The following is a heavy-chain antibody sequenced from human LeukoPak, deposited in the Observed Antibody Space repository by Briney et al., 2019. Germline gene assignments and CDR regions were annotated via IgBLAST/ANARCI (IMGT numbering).Heavy chain of an antibody. CDR1: GFTFSSYA. CDR3: ARGASYGGNQPYYYYYYMDV. J-gene: IGHJ6*03. D-gene: IGHD4-23*01. CDR2: ISSNGGST. Sequence: GGSLRLSCAASGFTFSSYAMHWVRQAPGKGLEYVSAISSNGGSTYYANSVKGRFTISRDNSKSTLYLQMGSLRAENMAVYYCARGASYGGNQPYYYYYYMDVWGKGTTVTVSS. V-gene: IGHV3-64*01.